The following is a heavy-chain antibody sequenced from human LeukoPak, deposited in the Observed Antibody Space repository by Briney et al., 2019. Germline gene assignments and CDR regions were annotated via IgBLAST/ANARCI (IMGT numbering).Heavy chain of an antibody. CDR3: AKDLVSVEMATIDY. CDR2: ISGSDEST. D-gene: IGHD5-24*01. V-gene: IGHV3-23*01. Sequence: QAGGSLRLSCAASGFTVSTNYMNWVRQAPGEGLEWVSGISGSDESTFYADSVRGRFTISRDNSKNTLYLQMNSLRAEDTAVYYCAKDLVSVEMATIDYWGQGTLVTVSS. CDR1: GFTVSTNY. J-gene: IGHJ4*02.